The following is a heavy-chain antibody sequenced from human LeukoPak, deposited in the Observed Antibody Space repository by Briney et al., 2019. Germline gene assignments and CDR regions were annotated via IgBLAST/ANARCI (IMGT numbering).Heavy chain of an antibody. CDR1: GGSISSYY. Sequence: PSETLSLTCTVSGGSISSYYWSWIRQPPGKGLEWIGYIYYSGSTNYNPSLKSRVTISVDTSKNQFSLKLSSVTAADTAVYYCARGEDGDYFDYWGQGTLVTVSS. CDR2: IYYSGST. J-gene: IGHJ4*02. D-gene: IGHD4-17*01. CDR3: ARGEDGDYFDY. V-gene: IGHV4-59*01.